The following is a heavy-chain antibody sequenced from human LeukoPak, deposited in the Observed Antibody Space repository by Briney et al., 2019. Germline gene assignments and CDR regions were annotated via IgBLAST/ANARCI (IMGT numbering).Heavy chain of an antibody. J-gene: IGHJ4*02. Sequence: GGSLRLSCAASGFTFSSYEMNWVRQAPGKGLEWVSYISSSGSTIYYADSVKGRFTISRDNAKNSLYLQMNSLRAEDTAVYYCARVGHSAGKYYFDYWGQGTLVTVSS. D-gene: IGHD1-14*01. CDR2: ISSSGSTI. CDR3: ARVGHSAGKYYFDY. V-gene: IGHV3-48*03. CDR1: GFTFSSYE.